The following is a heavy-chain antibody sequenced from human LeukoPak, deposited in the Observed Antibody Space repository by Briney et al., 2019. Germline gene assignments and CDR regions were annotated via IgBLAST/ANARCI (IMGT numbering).Heavy chain of an antibody. CDR2: IYHSGSP. CDR1: GYSFSSGYY. J-gene: IGHJ5*02. CDR3: ARVALGMAGVLRYFDWLGSWFGP. D-gene: IGHD3-9*01. V-gene: IGHV4-38-2*02. Sequence: PSETLSLTCTVSGYSFSSGYYWGWIRQPPGKGLGWIGSIYHSGSPYYTPSLKSRVTISVDTSTTQFSLKLSSVTAADTAVYYRARVALGMAGVLRYFDWLGSWFGPWGQGTLVTVSS.